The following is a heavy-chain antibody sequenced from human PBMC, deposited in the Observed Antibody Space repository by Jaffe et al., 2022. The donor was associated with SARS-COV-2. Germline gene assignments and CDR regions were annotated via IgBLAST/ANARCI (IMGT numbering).Heavy chain of an antibody. Sequence: EVQLVESGGGLVQPGRSLRLSCAASGFTFDDYAMHWVRQAPGKGLEWVSGISWNSGSIGYADSVKGRFTISRDNAKNSLYLQMNSLRAEDTALYYCAKGANDFFDYYGMDVWGQGTTVTVSS. CDR3: AKGANDFFDYYGMDV. CDR1: GFTFDDYA. D-gene: IGHD3-3*01. J-gene: IGHJ6*02. V-gene: IGHV3-9*01. CDR2: ISWNSGSI.